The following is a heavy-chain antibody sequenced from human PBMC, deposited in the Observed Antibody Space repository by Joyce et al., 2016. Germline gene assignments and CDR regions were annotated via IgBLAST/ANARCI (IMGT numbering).Heavy chain of an antibody. CDR2: NYPNDSST. CDR1: GYSFSSFW. Sequence: EVQLVQFGAEVKKPGESLKISCEGSGYSFSSFWIGWVRQMPGKGLDWMGINYPNDSSTRYSPSFQGQVTISADKSISTAYLQWSSLEASDTAMYYCSRLYCEKRAFDDWGQGALVTVSS. J-gene: IGHJ4*02. V-gene: IGHV5-51*01. D-gene: IGHD2-21*01. CDR3: SRLYCEKRAFDD.